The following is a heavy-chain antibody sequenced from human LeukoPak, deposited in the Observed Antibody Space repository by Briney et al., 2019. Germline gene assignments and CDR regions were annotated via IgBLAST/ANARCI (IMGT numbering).Heavy chain of an antibody. CDR3: ARETTAAFDI. Sequence: GGSLRLSCAASGFTVSSNYMSWVRQAPGKGLEWVAVIWYDGSNKYYTDSVKGRFTISRDNSKNTLYLQMNSLRAEDTAVYYCARETTAAFDIWGQGTMVTVSS. CDR1: GFTVSSNY. V-gene: IGHV3-33*08. D-gene: IGHD4-17*01. CDR2: IWYDGSNK. J-gene: IGHJ3*02.